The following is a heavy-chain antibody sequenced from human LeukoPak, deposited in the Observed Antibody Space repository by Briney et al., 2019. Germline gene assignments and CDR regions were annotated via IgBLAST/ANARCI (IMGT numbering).Heavy chain of an antibody. V-gene: IGHV3-48*01. J-gene: IGHJ4*02. CDR2: ISSSSSTI. CDR1: GFTFSSYS. D-gene: IGHD3-22*01. CDR3: ARAEGDSSGYYPFFDY. Sequence: GGSLRLSCAASGFTFSSYSMNWARQAPGKGLEWVSYISSSSSTIYYADSVKGRFTISRDNAKNSLYLQMNSLRAEDTAVYYCARAEGDSSGYYPFFDYWGQGTLVTVSS.